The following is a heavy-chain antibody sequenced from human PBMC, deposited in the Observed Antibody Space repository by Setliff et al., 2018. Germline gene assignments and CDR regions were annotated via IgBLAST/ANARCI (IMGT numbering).Heavy chain of an antibody. D-gene: IGHD5-12*01. V-gene: IGHV3-7*03. CDR2: IKEDGSQR. CDR1: GFDFKTHW. Sequence: GGSLRLSCAASGFDFKTHWMDWARQAPGKGLEWVANIKEDGSQRNYVDAVRGRFTVSRDNARNLLYLQMNSLRAEDTAVYYCARDRSMSGYDFWGQGTLVTVSS. CDR3: ARDRSMSGYDF. J-gene: IGHJ4*02.